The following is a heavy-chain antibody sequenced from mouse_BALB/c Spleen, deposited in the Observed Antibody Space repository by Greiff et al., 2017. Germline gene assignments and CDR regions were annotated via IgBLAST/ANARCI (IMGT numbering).Heavy chain of an antibody. Sequence: EVKVVESGGGLVQPGGSRKLSCAASGFTFSSFGMHWVRQAPEKGLEWVAYISSGSSTIYYADTVKGRFTISRDNPKNTLFLQMTSLRSEDTAMYYCARFGGYFDYWGQGTTLTVSS. J-gene: IGHJ2*01. V-gene: IGHV5-17*02. CDR2: ISSGSSTI. CDR3: ARFGGYFDY. CDR1: GFTFSSFG.